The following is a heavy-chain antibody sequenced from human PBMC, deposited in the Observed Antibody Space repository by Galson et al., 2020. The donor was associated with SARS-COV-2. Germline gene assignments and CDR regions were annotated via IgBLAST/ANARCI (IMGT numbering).Heavy chain of an antibody. J-gene: IGHJ6*02. CDR2: ISAYNGNT. D-gene: IGHD6-19*01. CDR1: GYTFTSYG. V-gene: IGHV1-18*01. Sequence: ASVKVSCTASGYTFTSYGISWVRQAPGQGLEWMGWISAYNGNTNYAQKLQGRVTMTTDTSTSTAYMELRSLRSDDTAVYYCARDPSMAVAVTLSYYYYGMDGWGQGTTVTVSS. CDR3: ARDPSMAVAVTLSYYYYGMDG.